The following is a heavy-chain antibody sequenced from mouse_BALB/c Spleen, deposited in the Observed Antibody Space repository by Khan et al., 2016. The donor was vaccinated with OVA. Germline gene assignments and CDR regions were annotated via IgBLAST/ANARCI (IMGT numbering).Heavy chain of an antibody. D-gene: IGHD1-1*02. Sequence: QIQLVQSGPELKKPGETVKISCKASGYTFTNYGMNWVKQAPGKGLKWMGWINTYTEEPTYADDFKGRFAFSLETSSSTAYLQLNNLKNEDTATYFCASGGYWYFDVWGAGTTVTVSS. CDR3: ASGGYWYFDV. CDR1: GYTFTNYG. V-gene: IGHV9-3-1*01. CDR2: INTYTEEP. J-gene: IGHJ1*01.